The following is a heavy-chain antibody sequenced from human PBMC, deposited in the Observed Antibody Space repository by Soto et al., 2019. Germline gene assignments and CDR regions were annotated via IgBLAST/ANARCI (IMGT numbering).Heavy chain of an antibody. J-gene: IGHJ4*02. D-gene: IGHD1-26*01. Sequence: GGSLRLSCAASGFTFSSYWMHWVRQAPGKGLVWVSRIKSDGSSTNYADSVKGRFTISRDNAKNTLYLQMNSLRAEDTAVYYCAKDEPHTGLVGATTLFDYWGQGTLVTVSS. CDR3: AKDEPHTGLVGATTLFDY. CDR1: GFTFSSYW. V-gene: IGHV3-74*01. CDR2: IKSDGSST.